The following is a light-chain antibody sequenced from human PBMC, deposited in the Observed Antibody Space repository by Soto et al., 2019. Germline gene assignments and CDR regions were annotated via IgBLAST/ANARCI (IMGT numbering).Light chain of an antibody. V-gene: IGKV1-39*01. Sequence: DIQMTQSPSSLSASVGDRVTITCRASQSISRYLNWYQQKPGKAPKLLIYTASSLQSGVPSRFSGSRSETDFTLTISSLQPEDFATHYCQQSYSMTTFGGGTKMEIK. CDR1: QSISRY. CDR3: QQSYSMTT. J-gene: IGKJ4*01. CDR2: TAS.